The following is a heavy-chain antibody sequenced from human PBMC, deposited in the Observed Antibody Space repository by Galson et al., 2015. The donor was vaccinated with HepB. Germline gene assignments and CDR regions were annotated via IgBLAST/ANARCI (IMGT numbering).Heavy chain of an antibody. CDR1: GFTFSSYA. D-gene: IGHD6-13*01. J-gene: IGHJ4*02. CDR3: AKDPLGGSWYADY. CDR2: ISGSGGST. V-gene: IGHV3-23*01. Sequence: SLRLSCAASGFTFSSYAMSWVRQAPGKGLEWVSAISGSGGSTYYADSVKGRFTISRDNSKNTLYLQMNSLRAEDTAVYYCAKDPLGGSWYADYWGQGTLVTVSS.